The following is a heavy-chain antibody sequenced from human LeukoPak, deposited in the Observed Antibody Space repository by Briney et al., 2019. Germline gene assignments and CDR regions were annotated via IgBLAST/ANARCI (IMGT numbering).Heavy chain of an antibody. V-gene: IGHV3-30*02. J-gene: IGHJ4*02. D-gene: IGHD5-12*01. CDR1: GFTFSSYG. Sequence: GGSLRLSCAASGFTFSSYGMHWVRQAPGKGLEWVAFIRYDGSNKYYADSVKGRFTISRDNSKNTLYLQMNSLGAEDTAVYYCAKERGYSGYKGYYFDYWGQGTLVTVSS. CDR2: IRYDGSNK. CDR3: AKERGYSGYKGYYFDY.